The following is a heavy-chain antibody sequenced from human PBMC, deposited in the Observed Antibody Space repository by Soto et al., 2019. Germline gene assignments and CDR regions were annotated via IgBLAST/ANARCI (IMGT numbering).Heavy chain of an antibody. J-gene: IGHJ4*02. D-gene: IGHD3-22*01. CDR3: AKERQSSGHSAY. CDR2: ISGSGSST. V-gene: IGHV3-23*01. CDR1: GFTFSRYA. Sequence: GGSLRLSCAASGFTFSRYAMSWVRQAPGRGLEWVSGISGSGSSTYYAASVKGRFTISRDNSKNTLYLQMNSLRAEDTAVYYCAKERQSSGHSAYWGQGTLVTVSS.